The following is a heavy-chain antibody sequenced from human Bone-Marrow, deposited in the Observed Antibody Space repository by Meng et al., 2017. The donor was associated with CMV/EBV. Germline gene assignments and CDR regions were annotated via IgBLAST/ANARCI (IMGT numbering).Heavy chain of an antibody. D-gene: IGHD2/OR15-2a*01. Sequence: GESLKISCKGSGYSFSSFWIGWVRQMPGKGLEWMGIIYPGDSDTRYSPSFQGHVTISADKSISTAYLQWSSLKASDTATYYCARHETHPPLYYFDYWGQGELVNVHS. CDR1: GYSFSSFW. CDR2: IYPGDSDT. J-gene: IGHJ4*02. CDR3: ARHETHPPLYYFDY. V-gene: IGHV5-51*01.